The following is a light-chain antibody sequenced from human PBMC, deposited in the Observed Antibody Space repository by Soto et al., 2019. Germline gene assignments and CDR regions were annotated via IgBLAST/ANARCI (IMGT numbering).Light chain of an antibody. CDR1: QSVYTY. Sequence: EIVLTQSPATLSLSPGERATLSCRASQSVYTYLAWYQQKPGQAPRLLIYAASKRATGIPARFSGSGSGTDFTLTISSLEPEDFAVYYCQQRTNWPPTWTFGQGTKVEIK. J-gene: IGKJ1*01. CDR3: QQRTNWPPTWT. CDR2: AAS. V-gene: IGKV3-11*01.